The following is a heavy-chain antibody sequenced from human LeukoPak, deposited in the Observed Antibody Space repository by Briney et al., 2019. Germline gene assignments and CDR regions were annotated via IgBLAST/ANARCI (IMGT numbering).Heavy chain of an antibody. CDR3: ARESSGAPDV. Sequence: SQTLSLTCAVSGGSISSGGYSWSWIRQPPGKGLEWIGYIYHRGSTYYNPSLKSRVTISVDRSKNQFSLKLSSVTAADTAVYYCARESSGAPDVWGQGTTVTVSS. V-gene: IGHV4-30-2*01. CDR2: IYHRGST. J-gene: IGHJ6*02. CDR1: GGSISSGGYS. D-gene: IGHD6-19*01.